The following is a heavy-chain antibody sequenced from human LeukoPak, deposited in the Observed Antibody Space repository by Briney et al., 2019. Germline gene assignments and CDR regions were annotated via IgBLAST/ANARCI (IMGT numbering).Heavy chain of an antibody. CDR3: ARDLHIAAADY. D-gene: IGHD6-13*01. Sequence: QTGGSLRLSCAASGFTFSNYWMHWARQAPGKGLVWVSRIIGDGTTTDYADSVKGRFIISRDNAKNTVYLQMNSLRAEDTAVYYCARDLHIAAADYWGQGTLVTVSS. CDR1: GFTFSNYW. J-gene: IGHJ4*02. V-gene: IGHV3-74*01. CDR2: IIGDGTTT.